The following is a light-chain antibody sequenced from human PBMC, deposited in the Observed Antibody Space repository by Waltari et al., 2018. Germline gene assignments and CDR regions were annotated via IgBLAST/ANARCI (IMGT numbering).Light chain of an antibody. J-gene: IGKJ1*01. CDR1: QNVLYSSNNKNY. CDR2: WAS. CDR3: QQYYGTPPT. V-gene: IGKV4-1*01. Sequence: DIVMTQSPDSLAVSLGERATINCKSSQNVLYSSNNKNYLAWYQQKPGQPPKLLIYWASARESGVPDRFSGRGSGTDFTLTISSLQAEDVAVYYCQQYYGTPPTFGQGTKVEIK.